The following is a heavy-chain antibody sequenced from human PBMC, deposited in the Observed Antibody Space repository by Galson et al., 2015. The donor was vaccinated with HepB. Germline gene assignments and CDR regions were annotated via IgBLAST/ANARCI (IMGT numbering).Heavy chain of an antibody. Sequence: SLRLSCAASGFTFSSYAMSWVRQAPGKGLEWVSVISGSGGSTYYADSVKGRFTISRDNSKNTLYLQMNSPRAEDTAVYYCAKGGGAITMIVVIWGQGALVTVSS. V-gene: IGHV3-23*01. J-gene: IGHJ4*02. CDR2: ISGSGGST. D-gene: IGHD3-22*01. CDR1: GFTFSSYA. CDR3: AKGGGAITMIVVI.